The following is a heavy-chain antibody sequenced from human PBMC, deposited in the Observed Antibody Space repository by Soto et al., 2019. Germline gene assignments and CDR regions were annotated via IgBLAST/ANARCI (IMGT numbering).Heavy chain of an antibody. CDR1: GGSISSSSYY. V-gene: IGHV4-39*02. Sequence: SETLSLTCTVSGGSISSSSYYWGWIRQPPGKGLEWIGSIYYSGSTYYNPSLKSRVTISVDTSKNQFSLKLSSVTAADTAVYYCAGEETVTRCGAFDIWGQGTMVTVSS. CDR3: AGEETVTRCGAFDI. CDR2: IYYSGST. D-gene: IGHD4-17*01. J-gene: IGHJ3*02.